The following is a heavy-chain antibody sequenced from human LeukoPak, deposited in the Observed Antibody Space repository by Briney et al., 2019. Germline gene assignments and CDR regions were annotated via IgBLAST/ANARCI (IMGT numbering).Heavy chain of an antibody. CDR1: GGSISSGSYY. CDR3: ARDIYDFWSGLYFDY. J-gene: IGHJ4*02. Sequence: SETLSLTCTVSGGSISSGSYYWSWIRQPAGKGLEWIGRIYTSGSTNYNPSPKSRVTISVDTSKNQFSLKLSSVTAADTAVYYCARDIYDFWSGLYFDYWGQGTLVTVSS. V-gene: IGHV4-61*02. CDR2: IYTSGST. D-gene: IGHD3-3*01.